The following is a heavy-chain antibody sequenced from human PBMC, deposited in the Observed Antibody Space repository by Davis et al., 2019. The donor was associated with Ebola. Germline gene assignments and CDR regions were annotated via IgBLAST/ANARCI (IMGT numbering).Heavy chain of an antibody. CDR3: ARGGGFGGYGMDV. Sequence: MPSETLSLTCAVYGASSSGYYWTWSRQPPGKGREWIGEINYSGRTNYNPSLKSRVTIAVDTSKDQFSLKLSSVTAAGTAVYYCARGGGFGGYGMDVWGQGTTVTVSS. J-gene: IGHJ6*02. D-gene: IGHD3-10*01. CDR1: GASSSGYY. V-gene: IGHV4-34*01. CDR2: INYSGRT.